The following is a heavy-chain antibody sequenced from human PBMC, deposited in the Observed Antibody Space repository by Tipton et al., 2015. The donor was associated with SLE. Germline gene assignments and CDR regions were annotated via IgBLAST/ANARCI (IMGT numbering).Heavy chain of an antibody. CDR2: IYSGGST. J-gene: IGHJ6*02. D-gene: IGHD6-13*01. CDR1: GFTVSSNY. V-gene: IGHV3-53*05. Sequence: SLRLSCAASGFTVSSNYMSWVRQAPGKGLEWVSVIYSGGSTYYADSVKGRFTISRDNSKNTLYLQMNSLRAEDTAVYYCARDPYSSSRTWYYGMGVWGQGTTVTVSS. CDR3: ARDPYSSSRTWYYGMGV.